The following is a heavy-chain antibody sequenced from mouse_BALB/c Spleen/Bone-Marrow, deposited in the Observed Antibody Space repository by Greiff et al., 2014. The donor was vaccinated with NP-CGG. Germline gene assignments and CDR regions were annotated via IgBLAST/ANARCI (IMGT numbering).Heavy chain of an antibody. D-gene: IGHD3-1*01. Sequence: QLQESEAELMKPGASVKISCKATGYTFSSYWIEWVKQRPGHGLEWIGEILPGSGSTNYNEKFKGKATFTADTSSSTAYMQLSSLTSEDSAVYYCARELGLRLAYWGQGTLVTVSA. CDR3: ARELGLRLAY. J-gene: IGHJ3*01. V-gene: IGHV1-9*01. CDR1: GYTFSSYW. CDR2: ILPGSGST.